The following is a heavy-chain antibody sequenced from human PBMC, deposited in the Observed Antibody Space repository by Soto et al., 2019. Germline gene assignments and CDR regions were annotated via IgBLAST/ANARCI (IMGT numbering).Heavy chain of an antibody. CDR1: GGSISSGDYY. CDR3: ARGISAFWPR. D-gene: IGHD3-3*01. Sequence: PSETLSLTCTVSGGSISSGDYYWTWIRQPPGKGLEWIGYMYNNGNTDYNPSLKSRVSISVDTSKNQFSLNLSSVTAADTAVYYCARGISAFWPRWGQGTLVTVYS. J-gene: IGHJ4*02. V-gene: IGHV4-30-4*01. CDR2: MYNNGNT.